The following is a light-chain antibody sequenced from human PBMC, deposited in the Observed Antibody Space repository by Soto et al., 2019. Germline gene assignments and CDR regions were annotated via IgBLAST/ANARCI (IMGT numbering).Light chain of an antibody. Sequence: QSALTQPASVSGSPGQSITISCTGTSSDVGGYNYVSWYQQHPDKAPKLMIYEGSNRPSGVSNRFSGSKSGHTASLTISGLHSEDEADYFCTSYTSYSTLDVFGTGTKLTVL. CDR1: SSDVGGYNY. J-gene: IGLJ1*01. CDR3: TSYTSYSTLDV. V-gene: IGLV2-14*01. CDR2: EGS.